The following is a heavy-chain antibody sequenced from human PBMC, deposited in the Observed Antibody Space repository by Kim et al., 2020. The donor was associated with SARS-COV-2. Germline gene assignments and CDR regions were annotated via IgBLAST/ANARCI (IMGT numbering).Heavy chain of an antibody. CDR2: ISSSSSTI. V-gene: IGHV3-48*02. CDR1: GFTFSSYS. Sequence: GGSLRLSCAASGFTFSSYSMNWVRQAPGKGLEWVSYISSSSSTIYYADSVKGRFTISRDNAKNSLYLQMNSLRDEDTAVYYCARDLTSYGDYGHDAFDIWGQGTMVTVSS. D-gene: IGHD4-17*01. CDR3: ARDLTSYGDYGHDAFDI. J-gene: IGHJ3*02.